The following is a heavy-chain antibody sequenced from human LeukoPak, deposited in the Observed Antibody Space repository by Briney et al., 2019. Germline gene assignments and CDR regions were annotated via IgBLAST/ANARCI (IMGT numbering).Heavy chain of an antibody. CDR1: GGSINNYY. V-gene: IGHV4-4*07. CDR2: IYTRGST. D-gene: IGHD2-15*01. Sequence: SETLSLTCTVSGGSINNYYWSWIRQPAGKGLEWIGRIYTRGSTNYNPSLKSRVTMSVDTSKNQFSLKLSSVTAADTAVYYCARGRYCSADICSGGDAFDNWGQGTMVSVSS. J-gene: IGHJ3*02. CDR3: ARGRYCSADICSGGDAFDN.